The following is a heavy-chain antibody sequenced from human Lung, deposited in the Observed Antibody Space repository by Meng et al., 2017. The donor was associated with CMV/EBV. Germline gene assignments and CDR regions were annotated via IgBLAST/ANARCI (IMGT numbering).Heavy chain of an antibody. CDR1: GFTFDDYA. CDR2: ISWNSANI. D-gene: IGHD6-19*01. CDR3: TRIALAFDY. J-gene: IGHJ4*02. V-gene: IGHV3-9*01. Sequence: SCAASGFTFDDYAMHWVRQAPGKGLEWVSGISWNSANIAYADSVKGRFTISRDNANNSLFLQMNSLRAEDTAFYYCTRIALAFDYWGQGALVTVSS.